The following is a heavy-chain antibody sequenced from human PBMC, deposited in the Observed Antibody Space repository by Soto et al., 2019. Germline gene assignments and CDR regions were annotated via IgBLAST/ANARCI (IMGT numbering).Heavy chain of an antibody. D-gene: IGHD2-15*01. Sequence: QLQLQESGSGLVKPSQTLSLTCAVSGGSISSGGYSWSWIRQPPGKGLEWIGYIYHSGSTYYNPALTRRVTISVDRSKNQFSLKLSAVTAADTAVYYGARGRGNGSPFDPWGQGTLVTVSS. CDR3: ARGRGNGSPFDP. CDR1: GGSISSGGYS. CDR2: IYHSGST. J-gene: IGHJ5*02. V-gene: IGHV4-30-2*01.